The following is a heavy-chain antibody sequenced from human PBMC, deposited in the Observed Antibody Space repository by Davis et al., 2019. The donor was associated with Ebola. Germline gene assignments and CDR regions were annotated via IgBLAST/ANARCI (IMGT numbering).Heavy chain of an antibody. D-gene: IGHD1-26*01. V-gene: IGHV4-61*01. CDR2: FNYNGGA. Sequence: MPSETLSLTCTVSGASVSSSRYYWSWIRQPPGKGLEWVGYFNYNGGANYNPSLKSRVTISVDTSKNQFSLRLTSVTTADTAIYYCANLGPLGYWGQGTLVTVSS. J-gene: IGHJ4*02. CDR3: ANLGPLGY. CDR1: GASVSSSRYY.